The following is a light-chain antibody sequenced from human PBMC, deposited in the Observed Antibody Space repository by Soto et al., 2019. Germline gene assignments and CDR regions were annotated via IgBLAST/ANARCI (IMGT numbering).Light chain of an antibody. V-gene: IGKV3-20*01. CDR3: QQYDRSPYT. J-gene: IGKJ2*01. CDR2: GAS. CDR1: QSVSSTY. Sequence: DIVLTQSPGTLSLSPGERATLSCRASQSVSSTYLAWYQHKPGQAPRLLIYGASSRATGIPDRFSGSGAGTDFALTISRLEPEDFAVYYCQQYDRSPYTFGQATKVDIK.